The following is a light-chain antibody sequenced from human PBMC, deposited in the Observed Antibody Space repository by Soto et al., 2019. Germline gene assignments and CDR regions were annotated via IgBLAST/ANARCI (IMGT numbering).Light chain of an antibody. V-gene: IGKV3-20*01. Sequence: EFVLTQSPGTLSLSPGERATLSCRASQTVRNNYLAWYQQKPGQAPRLLIYDASSRATGSPDRFSGGESGTDFTLTITRLEPEDFAEDYCQQFCSYPLTFGGGTKVEIK. CDR1: QTVRNNY. CDR3: QQFCSYPLT. J-gene: IGKJ4*01. CDR2: DAS.